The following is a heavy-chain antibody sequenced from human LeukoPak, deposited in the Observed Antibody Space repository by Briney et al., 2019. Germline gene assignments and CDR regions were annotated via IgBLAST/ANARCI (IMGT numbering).Heavy chain of an antibody. CDR2: ISGTGGST. J-gene: IGHJ4*02. Sequence: SGGSLRLSCAASGFTFSNYAMSWVRQAPGKGLEWVSTISGTGGSTYYADSVKGRFTISRDNSKNTLYLQMNSLRAEDTAVYYCAKVITFGGVIEPSDYWGQGTLVTVSS. CDR3: AKVITFGGVIEPSDY. D-gene: IGHD3-16*02. CDR1: GFTFSNYA. V-gene: IGHV3-23*01.